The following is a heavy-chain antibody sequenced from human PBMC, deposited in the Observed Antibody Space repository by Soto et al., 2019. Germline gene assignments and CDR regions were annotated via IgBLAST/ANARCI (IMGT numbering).Heavy chain of an antibody. V-gene: IGHV1-69*12. D-gene: IGHD4-17*01. CDR2: IIPIFGTA. CDR3: ARDGGGGDYVWYFDL. CDR1: GGTFSSYA. J-gene: IGHJ2*01. Sequence: QVQLVQSGAEVKKPGYSVKVSCKASGGTFSSYAISWVRQAPGQGLEWMGGIIPIFGTANYAQKFQGRVTITADESTSTAYMELSSLRSEDTAVYYCARDGGGGDYVWYFDLWGRGTLVTVSS.